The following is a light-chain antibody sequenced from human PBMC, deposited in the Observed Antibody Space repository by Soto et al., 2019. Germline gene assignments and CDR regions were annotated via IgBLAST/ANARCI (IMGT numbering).Light chain of an antibody. V-gene: IGKV3-20*01. J-gene: IGKJ3*01. CDR3: QQYGSSPFT. CDR2: GES. Sequence: EIEMTQSPATLSLAPGERVTLSCRASENVSTNLAWYQQKPGQAPRLLIYGESNRATGIPDRFSGSGSGTDFTLTISRLEPEDFAVYYCQQYGSSPFTFGPGTKVDIK. CDR1: ENVSTN.